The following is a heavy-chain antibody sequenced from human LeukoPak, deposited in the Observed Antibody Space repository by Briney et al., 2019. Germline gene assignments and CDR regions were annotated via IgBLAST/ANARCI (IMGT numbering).Heavy chain of an antibody. CDR1: GFTFSSYA. V-gene: IGHV3-30*04. CDR2: ISYDGRNK. Sequence: GRSLRLSCAASGFTFSSYAMHWVRQAPGKGLEWLAVISYDGRNKYYADSVKGRFTISRDNSKNTLYLQMNSLTPEDTAVFYCARDAGHYCDSWGQGTLVTVSS. J-gene: IGHJ4*02. CDR3: ARDAGHYCDS. D-gene: IGHD3-10*01.